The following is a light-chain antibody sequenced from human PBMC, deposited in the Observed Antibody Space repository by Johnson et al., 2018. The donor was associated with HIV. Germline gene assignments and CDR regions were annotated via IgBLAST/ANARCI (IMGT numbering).Light chain of an antibody. CDR3: GTWDSRLSAYV. J-gene: IGLJ1*01. V-gene: IGLV1-51*02. CDR1: SSNIRNNY. CDR2: ENN. Sequence: QSVLTQPPSVSAAPGQKVTISCSGSSSNIRNNYVSWFQHLPGAAPKLLIYENNKRPSGIPDRFSGSKSGTSATLGITGLQTGDEADYYCGTWDSRLSAYVFGTGTKVTVL.